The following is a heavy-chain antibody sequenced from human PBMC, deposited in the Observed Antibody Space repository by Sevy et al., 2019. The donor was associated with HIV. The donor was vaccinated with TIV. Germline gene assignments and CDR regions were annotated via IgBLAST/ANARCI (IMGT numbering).Heavy chain of an antibody. CDR2: INEDGTKD. V-gene: IGHV3-7*01. D-gene: IGHD5-12*01. CDR3: ARDSGGYDF. Sequence: GGSLRLSCAASGINFSGYWMSWVRQVPGKGLEWVANINEDGTKDYYVGSVKGRFTISRDNAKNSLYLQMNSVRVEETAVYYCARDSGGYDFWGQGTLVTVSS. CDR1: GINFSGYW. J-gene: IGHJ4*02.